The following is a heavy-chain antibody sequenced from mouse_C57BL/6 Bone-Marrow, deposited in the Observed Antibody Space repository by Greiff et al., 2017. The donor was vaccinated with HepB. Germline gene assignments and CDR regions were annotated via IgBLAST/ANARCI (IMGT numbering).Heavy chain of an antibody. CDR2: ISYSGST. J-gene: IGHJ1*03. CDR1: GYSITSDY. V-gene: IGHV3-8*01. CDR3: ARYIYYYGRLTYWYFDV. D-gene: IGHD1-1*01. Sequence: EVQRVESGPGLAKPSQTLSLTCSVTGYSITSDYWNWIRKFPGNKLEYMGYISYSGSTYYNPSLKSRISITRDTSKNQYYLQLNSVTTEDTATYYCARYIYYYGRLTYWYFDVWGTGTTVTVSS.